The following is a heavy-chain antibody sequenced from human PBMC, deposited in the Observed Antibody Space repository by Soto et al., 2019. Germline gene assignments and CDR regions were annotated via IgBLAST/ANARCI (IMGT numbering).Heavy chain of an antibody. CDR3: AITRPSEGRLLLGPRIDGFDI. CDR1: GGSISSYY. J-gene: IGHJ3*02. V-gene: IGHV4-4*07. Sequence: SETLSLTCTVSGGSISSYYWSWIRQPAGKGLEWIGRIYTSGSTNYNPSLKSRVTMSVDTSKNQFSLRLRSVTAADTAVYYCAITRPSEGRLLLGPRIDGFDIWGQGTMVTVSS. D-gene: IGHD3-22*01. CDR2: IYTSGST.